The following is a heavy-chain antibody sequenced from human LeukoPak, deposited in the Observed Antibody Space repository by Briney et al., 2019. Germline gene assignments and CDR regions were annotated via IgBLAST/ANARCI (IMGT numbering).Heavy chain of an antibody. V-gene: IGHV3-21*01. D-gene: IGHD3-22*01. CDR1: GFIFSSYG. CDR3: ARGNYYDSSGYYLAFDI. Sequence: GGSLRLSCAASGFIFSSYGMNWVRQAPGKGLEWVSSISSSSSYIYYADSVKGRFTISRDNAKNSLYLQMNSLRAEDTAVYYCARGNYYDSSGYYLAFDIWGQGTMVTVSS. J-gene: IGHJ3*02. CDR2: ISSSSSYI.